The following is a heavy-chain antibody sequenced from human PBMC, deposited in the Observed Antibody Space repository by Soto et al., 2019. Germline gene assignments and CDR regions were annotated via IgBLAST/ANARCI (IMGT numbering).Heavy chain of an antibody. Sequence: QVQLVQSGAEVKKPGSSVKVSCKASGGTFSSYTISWVRQAPGQGLEWMGRIIPILGIANYAQKFQGRVTITADKSTSTAYMELSSLRSEDTAVYYCARDHCSGGSCYLDFDYWGQGTLVTVS. CDR2: IIPILGIA. V-gene: IGHV1-69*08. CDR3: ARDHCSGGSCYLDFDY. J-gene: IGHJ4*02. D-gene: IGHD2-15*01. CDR1: GGTFSSYT.